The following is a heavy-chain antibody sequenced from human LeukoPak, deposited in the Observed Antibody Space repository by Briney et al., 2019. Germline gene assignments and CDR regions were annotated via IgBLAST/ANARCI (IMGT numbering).Heavy chain of an antibody. CDR3: AREEDYYGSGSYCLLDP. V-gene: IGHV4-4*07. J-gene: IGHJ5*02. CDR1: GGSISSYY. CDR2: IYTSGST. D-gene: IGHD3-10*01. Sequence: PETLSLTCTVSGGSISSYYWSWIRQPAGKGLEWIGRIYTSGSTNYNPSLKSRVTMSVDTSKNQFSLKLSSVTAADTAVYYCAREEDYYGSGSYCLLDPWGQGTLVTVSS.